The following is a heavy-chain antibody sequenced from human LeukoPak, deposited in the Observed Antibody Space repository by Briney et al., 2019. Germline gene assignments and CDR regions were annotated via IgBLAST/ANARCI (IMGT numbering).Heavy chain of an antibody. CDR1: GGSISSYY. D-gene: IGHD1-26*01. V-gene: IGHV4-4*09. J-gene: IGHJ5*02. CDR3: ARQRRGSYYWFDP. Sequence: SETLSLTCTVSGGSISSYYWSWIRQPPGKGLERIGYIYTSGSTNYNPSLKSRVTISVDTSKNQFSLKLSSVTAADTAVYYCARQRRGSYYWFDPWGQGTLVTVSS. CDR2: IYTSGST.